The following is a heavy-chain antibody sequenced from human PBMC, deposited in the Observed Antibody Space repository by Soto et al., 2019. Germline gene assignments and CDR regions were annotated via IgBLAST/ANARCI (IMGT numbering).Heavy chain of an antibody. J-gene: IGHJ5*02. CDR2: INPNSGGT. CDR3: ARDGSYCSSTSCYPRDWCDP. Sequence: ASVKVSCRASGYTFTGYYMHWVRQAPGQGLEWMGWINPNSGGTNYAQKFQGRVTMTRDTSIRTAYMELSRLRSDDTAVYYCARDGSYCSSTSCYPRDWCDPRGQGALVTVAS. D-gene: IGHD2-2*01. V-gene: IGHV1-2*02. CDR1: GYTFTGYY.